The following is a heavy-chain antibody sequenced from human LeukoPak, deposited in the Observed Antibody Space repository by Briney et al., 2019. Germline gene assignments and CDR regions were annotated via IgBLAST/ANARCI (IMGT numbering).Heavy chain of an antibody. J-gene: IGHJ6*03. CDR1: GGSISSPIYY. Sequence: PSETLSLTCTVSGGSISSPIYYWGWIRQPPGKGLEWIGSIYYSGSTYDNPSLKSRVTISVDTSKNQFSLKLSSLTAADTAVYYCARASASSGNDYYYYYMDVWGKGTTVTVSS. V-gene: IGHV4-39*07. D-gene: IGHD3-22*01. CDR3: ARASASSGNDYYYYYMDV. CDR2: IYYSGST.